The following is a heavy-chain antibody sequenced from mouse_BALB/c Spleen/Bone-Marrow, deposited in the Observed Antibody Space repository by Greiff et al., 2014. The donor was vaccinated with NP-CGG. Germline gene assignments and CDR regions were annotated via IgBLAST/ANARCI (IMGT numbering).Heavy chain of an antibody. CDR1: GHTFTSYY. CDR3: TRDHYYYGSSYWYFDV. J-gene: IGHJ1*01. Sequence: QVQLQQSGAELVKPGASVKLSCKASGHTFTSYYMYWVKQRPGQGLEWIGGINPSNGGTNFNEKFKSKATLTVDKSSSTAYMQLSSLTSEDSAVYYCTRDHYYYGSSYWYFDVWGAGTTVTVSS. V-gene: IGHV1S81*02. CDR2: INPSNGGT. D-gene: IGHD1-1*01.